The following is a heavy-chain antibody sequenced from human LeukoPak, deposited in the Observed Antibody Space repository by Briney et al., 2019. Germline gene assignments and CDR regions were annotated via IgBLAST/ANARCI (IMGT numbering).Heavy chain of an antibody. CDR1: GYTFTSYA. V-gene: IGHV1-3*01. D-gene: IGHD3-3*01. CDR3: ASSSITIFGVVMNFDY. J-gene: IGHJ4*02. Sequence: ASVKVSCKASGYTFTSYAIHWVRQAPGQRLEWMGWISAGNGNTKYSQKFQGRVTITRDTSASTAYMELSSLRSEDTAVYYCASSSITIFGVVMNFDYWGQGTLVTVSS. CDR2: ISAGNGNT.